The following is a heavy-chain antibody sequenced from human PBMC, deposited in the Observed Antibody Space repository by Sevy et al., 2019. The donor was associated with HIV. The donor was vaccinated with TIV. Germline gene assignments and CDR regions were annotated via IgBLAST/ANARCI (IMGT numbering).Heavy chain of an antibody. CDR1: GYSFTTFW. CDR3: ATRGVTTAYFDN. D-gene: IGHD4-17*01. J-gene: IGHJ4*02. CDR2: IYPGDSDT. Sequence: GESLKISCKGSGYSFTTFWIGWVRQMPRKGLEWMGIIYPGDSDTAYSPSFQGQVTISADKSISTAYVQWSSLKASDTAMYYCATRGVTTAYFDNWGQGTLVTVSS. V-gene: IGHV5-51*01.